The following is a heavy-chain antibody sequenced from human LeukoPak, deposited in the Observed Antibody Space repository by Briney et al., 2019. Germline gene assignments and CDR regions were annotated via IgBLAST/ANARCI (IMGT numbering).Heavy chain of an antibody. Sequence: PGGSLRLSCAASGFTFSSYWMSWVRQAPGKGLEWVADINLDGSEKYYVDSVKGRFTIPRDNAKNSLNLHMNSLRAEDTAVYYWAREGTRGLFDSWGQGTLVTVSS. CDR1: GFTFSSYW. V-gene: IGHV3-7*01. CDR3: AREGTRGLFDS. J-gene: IGHJ4*02. CDR2: INLDGSEK. D-gene: IGHD1/OR15-1a*01.